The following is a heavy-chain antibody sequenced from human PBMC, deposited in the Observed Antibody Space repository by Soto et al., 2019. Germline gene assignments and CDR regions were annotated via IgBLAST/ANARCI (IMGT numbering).Heavy chain of an antibody. V-gene: IGHV4-31*03. D-gene: IGHD6-13*01. CDR2: IYYSGST. J-gene: IGHJ4*02. Sequence: SETLSLTCTVPGGSISSGGYYWSWIRQHPGKGLEWIGYIYYSGSTYYNPSLKSRVTISVDTSKNQFSLKLSSVTAADTAVYYCASTKETFLPGIAAAGPDQIFDYWGQGTLVTFSS. CDR3: ASTKETFLPGIAAAGPDQIFDY. CDR1: GGSISSGGYY.